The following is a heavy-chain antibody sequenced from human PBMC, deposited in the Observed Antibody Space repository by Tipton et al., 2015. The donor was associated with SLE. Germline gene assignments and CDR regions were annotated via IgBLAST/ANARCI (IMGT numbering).Heavy chain of an antibody. J-gene: IGHJ5*01. Sequence: TLSLTCTVFGGSIGSYYWSWIRQPPGKGLEWVGYIYSSGSTNYNPSLKSRVTISIDTSKNQFSLKLTSVTAADTAVYYCARGGVEEGLEEGDWFDSWGQGTLVTVSS. V-gene: IGHV4-59*01. D-gene: IGHD1-1*01. CDR3: ARGGVEEGLEEGDWFDS. CDR2: IYSSGST. CDR1: GGSIGSYY.